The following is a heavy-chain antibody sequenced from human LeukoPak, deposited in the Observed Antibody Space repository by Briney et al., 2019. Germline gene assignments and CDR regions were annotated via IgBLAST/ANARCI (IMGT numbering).Heavy chain of an antibody. CDR3: ARALKSDSDSANEYYEYFHH. D-gene: IGHD3-22*01. V-gene: IGHV3-66*01. CDR2: IYDGVST. CDR1: GFTVSTNS. Sequence: GGSLRLSCAASGFTVSTNSMSWVRQAPGKGLEWFSVIYDGVSTYHTDSVKGRFSISRDNSKNTVYLQMNSLRADGTAGYYCARALKSDSDSANEYYEYFHHWGQGTLVTVSS. J-gene: IGHJ1*01.